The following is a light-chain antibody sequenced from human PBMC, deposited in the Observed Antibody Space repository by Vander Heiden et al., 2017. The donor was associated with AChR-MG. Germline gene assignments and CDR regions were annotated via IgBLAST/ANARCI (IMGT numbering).Light chain of an antibody. V-gene: IGKV1-33*01. CDR1: EDISNY. CDR3: QQYDNLPLT. CDR2: DAS. Sequence: DIQMTQSPSSLSASVGDSVTITCQASEDISNYLYWYQQKPGKAPMLLIYDASNLETGVPSRFSGSGSGTDFTFTISSLQAEDIATYYCQQYDNLPLTFGGGTKVDIK. J-gene: IGKJ4*01.